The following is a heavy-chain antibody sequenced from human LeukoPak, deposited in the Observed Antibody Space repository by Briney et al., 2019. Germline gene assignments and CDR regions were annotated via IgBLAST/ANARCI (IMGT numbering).Heavy chain of an antibody. CDR3: ARGVLTATGTISHFDY. J-gene: IGHJ4*02. Sequence: PGGSLRLSCAASGFTLNSYAMHWVRQAPGMGLEWVAVITYDGYKEFYADSVMGRFTISRDNSKNTLYLQMNSLRAEDTAVYYCARGVLTATGTISHFDYWGQGTLVTVSS. V-gene: IGHV3-30*14. CDR2: ITYDGYKE. D-gene: IGHD3-9*01. CDR1: GFTLNSYA.